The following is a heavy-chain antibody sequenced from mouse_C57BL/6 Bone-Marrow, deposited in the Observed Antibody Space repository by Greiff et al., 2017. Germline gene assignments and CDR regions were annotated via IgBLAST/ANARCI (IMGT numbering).Heavy chain of an antibody. Sequence: VQLQQPGAELVRPGSSVKLSCKASGYTFTSYWMHWVKQRPIQGLEWIGNIDPSDSETHYNQKFKDKATLTVDKSSSTAYMQLSSLTSEDSAVYSCARRGLYGYDWYFDVWGTGTTVTVSS. CDR1: GYTFTSYW. J-gene: IGHJ1*03. V-gene: IGHV1-52*01. CDR3: ARRGLYGYDWYFDV. D-gene: IGHD2-2*01. CDR2: IDPSDSET.